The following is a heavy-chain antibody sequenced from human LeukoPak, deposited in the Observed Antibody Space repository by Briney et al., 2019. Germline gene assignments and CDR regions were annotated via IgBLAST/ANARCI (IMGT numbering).Heavy chain of an antibody. D-gene: IGHD1-26*01. CDR2: INPNSGGT. Sequence: GASVKVSCKASGYTFTSYGISWVRQAPGQGLEWMGCINPNSGGTKYAKKFQGRITMTRDTSINTAYLEVSSLTSDDTAFYFCARVARPSAIGAERWYSDYWGQGTLVTVSS. CDR3: ARVARPSAIGAERWYSDY. V-gene: IGHV1-2*02. CDR1: GYTFTSYG. J-gene: IGHJ4*02.